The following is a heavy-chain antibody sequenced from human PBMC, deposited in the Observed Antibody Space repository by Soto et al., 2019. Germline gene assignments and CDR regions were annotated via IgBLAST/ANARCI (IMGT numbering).Heavy chain of an antibody. Sequence: GGSLRLSCAASGFTFSNAWMNWVRQAPGKGLEWVGRIKSKTDGGTTDYAAPVKGRFTISRDDSKNTLYLQMNSLKTEDTAVYYCTTDQGGYSGRTAGVWYYYGMDVWGQGTTVTVSS. CDR1: GFTFSNAW. CDR3: TTDQGGYSGRTAGVWYYYGMDV. V-gene: IGHV3-15*07. CDR2: IKSKTDGGTT. D-gene: IGHD1-26*01. J-gene: IGHJ6*02.